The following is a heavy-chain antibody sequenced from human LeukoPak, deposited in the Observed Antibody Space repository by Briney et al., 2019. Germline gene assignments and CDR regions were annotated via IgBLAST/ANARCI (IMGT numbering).Heavy chain of an antibody. V-gene: IGHV4-38-2*02. Sequence: SETLSLTCTVSGYSISSGYYWGWIRQPPGKGLEWIGSIYHSGSTYYNPSLKSRVTISVDTSKNQFSLKLSSVTAADTAVYYCARDATRATLYSSSRDYWGQGTLVTVSS. D-gene: IGHD6-13*01. CDR3: ARDATRATLYSSSRDY. J-gene: IGHJ4*02. CDR2: IYHSGST. CDR1: GYSISSGYY.